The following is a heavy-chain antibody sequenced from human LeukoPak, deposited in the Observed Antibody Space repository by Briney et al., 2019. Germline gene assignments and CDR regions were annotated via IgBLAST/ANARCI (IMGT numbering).Heavy chain of an antibody. D-gene: IGHD1-26*01. J-gene: IGHJ4*02. CDR3: AVATTSDLEVDY. V-gene: IGHV3-7*01. CDR2: IKQDGSEK. CDR1: GFTFSNAW. Sequence: GGSLRLSCAASGFTFSNAWMSWVRQAPGKGLEWVANIKQDGSEKYYVDSVKGRFTISRDNAKNSLYLQMNSLRAEDTAVYYCAVATTSDLEVDYWGQGTLVTVSS.